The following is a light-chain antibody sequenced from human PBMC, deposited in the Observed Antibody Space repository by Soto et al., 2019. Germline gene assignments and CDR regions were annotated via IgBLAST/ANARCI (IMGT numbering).Light chain of an antibody. Sequence: DIVMTQSPLSLPVTPGEPASISCRSSQSLLHSNGYNYLDWYLQKPGQSPHLLIYLGSNRASGVPDRFSGSGSGTEFTLKISRVEAEDVGVYYCMQALQTPRTFGQGTKVEIK. CDR3: MQALQTPRT. J-gene: IGKJ1*01. CDR1: QSLLHSNGYNY. CDR2: LGS. V-gene: IGKV2-28*01.